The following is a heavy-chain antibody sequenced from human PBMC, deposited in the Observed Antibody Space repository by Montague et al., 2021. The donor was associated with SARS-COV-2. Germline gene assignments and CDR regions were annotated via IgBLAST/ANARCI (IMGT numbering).Heavy chain of an antibody. CDR1: GDSISSFY. CDR2: IYASGGT. D-gene: IGHD2-15*01. V-gene: IGHV4-4*07. Sequence: SETLSLTCTVSGDSISSFYWNWIRQPAGKGLEWTGRIYASGGTNYNPSLKSRVTMSVDTSKNQFSLKLNSVTAADTAVYYCGRGVVAATPVVDYWGRGTLVTVSS. CDR3: GRGVVAATPVVDY. J-gene: IGHJ4*02.